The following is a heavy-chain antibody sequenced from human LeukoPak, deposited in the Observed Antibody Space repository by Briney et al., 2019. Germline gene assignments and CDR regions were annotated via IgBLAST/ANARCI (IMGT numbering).Heavy chain of an antibody. J-gene: IGHJ4*02. CDR2: ISSSGSTI. CDR1: GFTFRTYC. Sequence: PGGSLRLSCAASGFTFRTYCMSWVRQAPGKGLEWVSYISSSGSTIYYADSMKGRFTISRDNAKNSLYLQMNSLRAEDTAVYYCAIRFGRLEAGGTPFDSWGQGTLVTVSS. CDR3: AIRFGRLEAGGTPFDS. V-gene: IGHV3-11*01. D-gene: IGHD6-13*01.